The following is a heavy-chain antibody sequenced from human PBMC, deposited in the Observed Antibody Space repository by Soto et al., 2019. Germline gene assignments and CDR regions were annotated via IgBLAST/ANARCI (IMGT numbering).Heavy chain of an antibody. D-gene: IGHD3-3*01. CDR3: ATRITVFGLLIPPFDP. CDR2: IFSTGST. J-gene: IGHJ5*02. V-gene: IGHV4-4*07. Sequence: SETLSLTCTVSGGSINTFYWSWVRQPAGKGLEWIGRIFSTGSTRFNPSLESRVAMSVDTSKNQFSLRLSSVTAADTAIYYCATRITVFGLLIPPFDPWGQGTQVTVSS. CDR1: GGSINTFY.